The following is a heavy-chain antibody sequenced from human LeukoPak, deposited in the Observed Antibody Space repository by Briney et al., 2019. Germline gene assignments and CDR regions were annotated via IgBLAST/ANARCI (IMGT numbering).Heavy chain of an antibody. V-gene: IGHV3-74*01. Sequence: PGGSLRLSCAASGFTFSSYWMHWVRQAPGKGLVWVSRIKNDGSSTTYADSVKGRFTISRDNAKNSLYLQMNSLRAEDTAVYYCARFRRPGTDWFDPWGQGTLVTVSS. J-gene: IGHJ5*02. D-gene: IGHD3-10*01. CDR2: IKNDGSST. CDR1: GFTFSSYW. CDR3: ARFRRPGTDWFDP.